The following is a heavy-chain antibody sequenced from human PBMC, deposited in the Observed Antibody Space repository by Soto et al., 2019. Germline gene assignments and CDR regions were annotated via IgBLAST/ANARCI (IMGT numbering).Heavy chain of an antibody. J-gene: IGHJ5*02. Sequence: EVQLVESGGGLVQPGRSLRLSCAASGFTFDDYAMHWVLQAPGKGLEWVSGISWNSGSIGYADSVKGRFTISRDNAKNSLYLQMNSLRDEDTAFYYCAKDIARRITTSVYNWFDPWGQGTLVTVSS. V-gene: IGHV3-9*01. D-gene: IGHD3-3*01. CDR2: ISWNSGSI. CDR3: AKDIARRITTSVYNWFDP. CDR1: GFTFDDYA.